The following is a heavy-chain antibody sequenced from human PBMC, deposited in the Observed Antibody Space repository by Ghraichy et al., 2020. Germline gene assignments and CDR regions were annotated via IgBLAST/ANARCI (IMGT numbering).Heavy chain of an antibody. CDR2: ISSSSRYI. J-gene: IGHJ4*02. CDR3: ATTLDSSGYYHFDY. D-gene: IGHD3-22*01. Sequence: LSLTCAASGFTFSRYSMNWVRQAPGKGLEWVSCISSSSRYIYYADSVKGRLTISRDDAKSSLSLQMNGLRAEDTAVYYCATTLDSSGYYHFDYWGQGTLVTVSS. CDR1: GFTFSRYS. V-gene: IGHV3-21*01.